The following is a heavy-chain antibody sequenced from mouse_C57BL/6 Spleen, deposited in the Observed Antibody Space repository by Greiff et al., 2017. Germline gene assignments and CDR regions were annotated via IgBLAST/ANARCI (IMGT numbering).Heavy chain of an antibody. D-gene: IGHD2-3*01. V-gene: IGHV1-14*01. CDR1: GYTFTSYV. CDR3: ARDDGYCYYFDY. Sequence: VQLQQSGPELVKPGASVKMSCKASGYTFTSYVMHWVKQKPGQGLEWIGYIYPRDGSTKYNEKFKGKATLTADKSSSTAYMQLNSLTSEDSAVYFCARDDGYCYYFDYWGQGTTLTVSS. CDR2: IYPRDGST. J-gene: IGHJ2*01.